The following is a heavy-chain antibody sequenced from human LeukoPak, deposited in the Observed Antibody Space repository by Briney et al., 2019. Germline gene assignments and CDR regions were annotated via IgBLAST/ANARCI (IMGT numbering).Heavy chain of an antibody. V-gene: IGHV1-2*02. Sequence: GASVKVSCKASGYTFTGYYMHWVRQAPGQGLEWMGWINPNSGGTNYAQKFQGRVTMTRDTSISTAYMELSRLRSDDTAVYYCARAGGYDSSGYYRNWFDPWGQGTLVTVSS. J-gene: IGHJ5*02. D-gene: IGHD3-22*01. CDR3: ARAGGYDSSGYYRNWFDP. CDR2: INPNSGGT. CDR1: GYTFTGYY.